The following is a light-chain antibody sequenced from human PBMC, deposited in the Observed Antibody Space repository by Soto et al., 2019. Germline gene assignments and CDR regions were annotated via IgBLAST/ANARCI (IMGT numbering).Light chain of an antibody. CDR3: QQSDSIPHS. Sequence: DIQMTQAPSSLSASVGDRVTFTCRASQSINIYLNWYQQQLGKAPKLLIYGASRLHTGVTPRFSGSGSGTHFTLTIRSLQPEDFATYVCQQSDSIPHSFGQGTSIEIK. CDR1: QSINIY. J-gene: IGKJ2*01. CDR2: GAS. V-gene: IGKV1-39*01.